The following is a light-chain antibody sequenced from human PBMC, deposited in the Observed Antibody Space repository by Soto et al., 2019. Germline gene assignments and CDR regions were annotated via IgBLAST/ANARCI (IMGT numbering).Light chain of an antibody. CDR2: WAS. CDR3: QHYYTTPRT. CDR1: QSVLHSSHNKNY. V-gene: IGKV4-1*01. Sequence: DIVMTQSPDSLAVSLGERATINCKSSQSVLHSSHNKNYLAWYQQKPGQPPKLLIYWASTRKSGVPDRFSGSGSGTDFTLIISSLQAEDVAVYYCQHYYTTPRTFGQGTKVEIK. J-gene: IGKJ1*01.